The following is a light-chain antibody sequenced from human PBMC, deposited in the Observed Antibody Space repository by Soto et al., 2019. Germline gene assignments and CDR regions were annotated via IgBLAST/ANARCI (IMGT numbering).Light chain of an antibody. Sequence: QSVLTQPPSVSGASGQRVTISCTGSSSNIGAGYDVHWYQQLPGTAPKLLIYGNSNRPSGVPDRFSGSKSGTSASLAITGLQAEDEADYYCQSYDSSNVFGTGTKLTVL. CDR2: GNS. CDR3: QSYDSSNV. CDR1: SSNIGAGYD. J-gene: IGLJ1*01. V-gene: IGLV1-40*01.